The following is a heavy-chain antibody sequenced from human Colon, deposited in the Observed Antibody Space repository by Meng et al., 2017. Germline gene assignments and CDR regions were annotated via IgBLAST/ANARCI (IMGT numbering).Heavy chain of an antibody. CDR2: IGHSGFT. V-gene: IGHV4-39*01. J-gene: IGHJ5*02. Sequence: QPQLQESGPGLVKRSEARFPTGSVSGGSISTSGYYWGWIRQPPGKWLEWIGSIGHSGFTYYTPSLKSRVTVSIDTSKSQFSLMLTSVTAADTAVYYCVRSSGWVRTGFDPWGQGTLVTVSS. CDR3: VRSSGWVRTGFDP. D-gene: IGHD6-19*01. CDR1: GGSISTSGYY.